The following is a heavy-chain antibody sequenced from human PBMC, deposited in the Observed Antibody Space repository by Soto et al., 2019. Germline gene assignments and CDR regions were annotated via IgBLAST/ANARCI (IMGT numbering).Heavy chain of an antibody. CDR3: ARLRIATNNSKWFDT. J-gene: IGHJ5*02. CDR2: IYVTGAV. V-gene: IGHV4-31*03. CDR1: GAALNSGNYY. D-gene: IGHD2-21*01. Sequence: SETLSLTCSVSGAALNSGNYYWSWIRQVPGKGLEWIGHIYVTGAVDYNPSLRDRITISQDTSERQFSLNLRLVTAADTAVYYCARLRIATNNSKWFDTFCQGTLVTVSS.